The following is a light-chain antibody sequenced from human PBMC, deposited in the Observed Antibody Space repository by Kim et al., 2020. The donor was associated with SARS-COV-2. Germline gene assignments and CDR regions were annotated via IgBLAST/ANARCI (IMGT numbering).Light chain of an antibody. CDR3: AAWDDSLSRYVV. V-gene: IGLV1-47*01. CDR1: SSNIGANY. J-gene: IGLJ2*01. Sequence: QSVLTQPPSASATPGQSVTISCSGGSSNIGANYVYWYQQVPGTAPKLLIYRNNQRPSGVPGRFSGSKSGTSASLAISGIRSEDEADYYCAAWDDSLSRYVVFGGGTQLTVL. CDR2: RNN.